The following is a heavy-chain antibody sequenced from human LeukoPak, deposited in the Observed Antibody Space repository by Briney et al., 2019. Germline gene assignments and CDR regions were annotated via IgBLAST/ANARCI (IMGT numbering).Heavy chain of an antibody. J-gene: IGHJ4*02. CDR3: ARVPWANYDILTDYRFQNYYFDY. CDR2: IYYSGST. Sequence: SETLSLTCTVSGGSISSGDYYWSWIRQPPGKGLEWIGYIYYSGSTYYNPSLKSRVTISVDTSKNQFSLKLSSVTAADTAVYYCARVPWANYDILTDYRFQNYYFDYWGQGTLVTVSS. D-gene: IGHD3-9*01. V-gene: IGHV4-30-4*01. CDR1: GGSISSGDYY.